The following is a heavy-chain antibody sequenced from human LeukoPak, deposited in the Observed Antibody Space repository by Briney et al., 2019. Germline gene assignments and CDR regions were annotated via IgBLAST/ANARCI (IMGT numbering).Heavy chain of an antibody. D-gene: IGHD5-24*01. Sequence: GGSLRLSCAASGFTFSSYWMTWVRQAPGKGLELVANIKEDGSDKYYVDSVKGRFTISRDNAKNSLYLQMNGLRAEDTAVYYCARDRGWLTFDYWGQGTLVTVSS. V-gene: IGHV3-7*01. CDR2: IKEDGSDK. J-gene: IGHJ4*02. CDR3: ARDRGWLTFDY. CDR1: GFTFSSYW.